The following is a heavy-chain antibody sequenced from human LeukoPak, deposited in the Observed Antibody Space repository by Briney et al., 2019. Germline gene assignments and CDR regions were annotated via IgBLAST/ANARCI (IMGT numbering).Heavy chain of an antibody. J-gene: IGHJ4*02. CDR2: ISSSSSTI. CDR3: AKALEYYYDSSGYYPAY. V-gene: IGHV3-48*01. CDR1: GFTFSSYS. Sequence: GGSLRLSCAASGFTFSSYSMNWVRQAPGKGLEWVSYISSSSSTIYYADSVKGRFTISRDNAKNSLYLQMNSLRAEDTAVYYCAKALEYYYDSSGYYPAYWGQGTLVTVSS. D-gene: IGHD3-22*01.